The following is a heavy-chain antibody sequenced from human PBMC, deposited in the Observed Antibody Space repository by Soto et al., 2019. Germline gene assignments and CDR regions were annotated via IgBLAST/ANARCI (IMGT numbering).Heavy chain of an antibody. J-gene: IGHJ3*02. CDR2: ISGSGGST. Sequence: PGGSLRLSCAASGFTFSSYAMSWVRQAPGKGLEWVSAISGSGGSTYYADSVKGRFTISRDNSKNTLYLQMNSLRAEDTAVYYCAKAFLAAVAETDAFDIWGQGTMVTVSS. CDR3: AKAFLAAVAETDAFDI. CDR1: GFTFSSYA. V-gene: IGHV3-23*01. D-gene: IGHD6-19*01.